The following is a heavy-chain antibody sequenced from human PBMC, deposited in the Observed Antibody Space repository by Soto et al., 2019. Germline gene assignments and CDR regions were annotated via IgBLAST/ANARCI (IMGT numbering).Heavy chain of an antibody. CDR1: GFTFSYYW. Sequence: EVQLVESGGGLVRPGGSLRLSCAASGFTFSYYWMHWVRQAPGKGLVWVSRIHSDGSSTTYADFVKGRFIISRDNARNAVELQMNSVRVEDTAVNYFARGDRGAFDLWGQGTVVTVSS. CDR3: ARGDRGAFDL. D-gene: IGHD5-12*01. V-gene: IGHV3-74*01. CDR2: IHSDGSST. J-gene: IGHJ3*01.